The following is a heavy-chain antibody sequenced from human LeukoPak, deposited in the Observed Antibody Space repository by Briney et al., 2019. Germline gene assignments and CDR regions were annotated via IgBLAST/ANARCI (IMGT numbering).Heavy chain of an antibody. CDR2: ISSSSSYI. Sequence: PGRSLRLSCAASGFTFSSYGMHWVRQAPGKGLEWVSSISSSSSYIYYADSVKGRFTISRDNAKNSLYLQMNSLRAEDTAVYYCARYGSGSYYFDYWGQGTLVTVSS. CDR3: ARYGSGSYYFDY. V-gene: IGHV3-21*01. D-gene: IGHD3-10*01. CDR1: GFTFSSYG. J-gene: IGHJ4*02.